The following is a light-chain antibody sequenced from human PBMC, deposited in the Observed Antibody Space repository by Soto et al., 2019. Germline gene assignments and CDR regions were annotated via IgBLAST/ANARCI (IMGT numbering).Light chain of an antibody. CDR3: QQHKTWPLT. CDR1: QTVGSD. J-gene: IGKJ5*01. V-gene: IGKV3-15*01. Sequence: IVMTQSPAILSVSPGERATLSCRASQTVGSDLAWYQQKPGQAPRLHIYDASTRATDIPARFSGSGSGTEFTLTISSLQSEDFAVYFCQQHKTWPLTFGQGTRLDIK. CDR2: DAS.